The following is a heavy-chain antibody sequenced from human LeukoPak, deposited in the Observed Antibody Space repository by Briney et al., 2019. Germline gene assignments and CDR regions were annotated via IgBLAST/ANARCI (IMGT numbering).Heavy chain of an antibody. V-gene: IGHV3-7*05. Sequence: GGSLRLSCTASGFTFSNYWMSWDRQTPEKGLEWVANIKQDGSETVYVDSVKGRFTISRDNAQSSLYLQMYSLRAEDTAVYFCARDPYSSSWSYGMAVWGQGTAVTVSS. J-gene: IGHJ6*02. CDR3: ARDPYSSSWSYGMAV. CDR2: IKQDGSET. D-gene: IGHD6-13*01. CDR1: GFTFSNYW.